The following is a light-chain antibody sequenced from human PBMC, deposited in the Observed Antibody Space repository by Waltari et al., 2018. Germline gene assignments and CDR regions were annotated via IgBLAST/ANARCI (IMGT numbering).Light chain of an antibody. CDR3: QHYLRLPVT. CDR2: GAS. V-gene: IGKV3-20*01. CDR1: QSVTRA. J-gene: IGKJ1*01. Sequence: IVLTHSPSTPSFSRADSATLSCRTSQSVTRALAWYQQKPGQAPRLLIYGASNRATGIPDRFSGSGSGTDFSLTISSLEPEDFAVYYCQHYLRLPVTFGQGTKVEVK.